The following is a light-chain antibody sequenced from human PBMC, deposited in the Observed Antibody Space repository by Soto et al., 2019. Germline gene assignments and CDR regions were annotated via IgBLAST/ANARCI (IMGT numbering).Light chain of an antibody. CDR1: QSVNSNY. V-gene: IGKV3-20*01. CDR2: GAS. Sequence: EIVLTQSPGTLSFSPGERATLSCRASQSVNSNYLAWLQHKPGQAPRFLIYGASSRAAGIPDRFSGSGSGTDFTLSISRLEPEDFAMYYCHQYGTSPLTFGPGTKVDIK. J-gene: IGKJ3*01. CDR3: HQYGTSPLT.